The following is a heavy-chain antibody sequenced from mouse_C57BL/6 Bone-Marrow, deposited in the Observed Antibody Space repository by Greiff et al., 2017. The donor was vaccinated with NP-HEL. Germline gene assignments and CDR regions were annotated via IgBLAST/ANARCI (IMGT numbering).Heavy chain of an antibody. D-gene: IGHD1-1*01. CDR3: TRGGSSWYFDV. V-gene: IGHV6-3*01. CDR2: IRLKSDNYAT. CDR1: GFTFSNYW. Sequence: DVKLVESGGGLVQPGGSMKLSCVASGFTFSNYWMNWVRQSPEKGLEWVAQIRLKSDNYATHYAESVKGRFTISRDDSKSSVYLQMNNLRAEDTGIYYCTRGGSSWYFDVWGTGTTVTVSS. J-gene: IGHJ1*03.